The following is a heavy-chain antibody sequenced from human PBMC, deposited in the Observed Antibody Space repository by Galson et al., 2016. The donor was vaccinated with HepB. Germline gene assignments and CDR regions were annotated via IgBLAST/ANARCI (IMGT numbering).Heavy chain of an antibody. D-gene: IGHD1-7*01. CDR1: GFNFSSYA. CDR3: AKGTRSSLVGTNAYFDL. J-gene: IGHJ2*01. Sequence: SLRLSCAASGFNFSSYAMSWVRQAPGKGLEWVSPISGTGGTTYYADSVKGRFTISGDNSNNTLFLQMNSLRAEDTAVYYCAKGTRSSLVGTNAYFDLWGRGTLVTVSS. CDR2: ISGTGGTT. V-gene: IGHV3-23*01.